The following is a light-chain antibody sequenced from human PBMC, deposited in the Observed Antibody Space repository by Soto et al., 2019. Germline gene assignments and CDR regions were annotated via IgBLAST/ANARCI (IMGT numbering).Light chain of an antibody. Sequence: EIVLTQSPGTLSLSPGERATLSCRASQSISSTYLAWYQQQPGQAPRLLIYGASSRATGIPDRFSGSGSGTDFTITISRLEPEDFAVYSCQLYGSSPVTFGGGTKVEIK. V-gene: IGKV3-20*01. CDR3: QLYGSSPVT. CDR2: GAS. J-gene: IGKJ4*01. CDR1: QSISSTY.